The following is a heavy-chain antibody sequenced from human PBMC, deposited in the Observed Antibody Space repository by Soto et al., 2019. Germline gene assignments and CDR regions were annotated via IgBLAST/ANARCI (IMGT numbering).Heavy chain of an antibody. V-gene: IGHV3-48*02. J-gene: IGHJ3*02. Sequence: SSYSMNWVRQAPGKGLEWVSYISSSSSTIYYADSVRGRFTISRDNAKNSLYLQMNSLRDEDTAVYYCARPGVGATFAFDIWGQGTMVTVSS. CDR3: ARPGVGATFAFDI. CDR1: SSYS. D-gene: IGHD1-26*01. CDR2: ISSSSSTI.